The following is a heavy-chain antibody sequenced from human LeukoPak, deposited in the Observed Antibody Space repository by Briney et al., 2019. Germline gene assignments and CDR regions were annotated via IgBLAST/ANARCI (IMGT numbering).Heavy chain of an antibody. CDR1: GFTFSSYN. CDR3: AKLTSGWVVAAFDF. CDR2: ISAGGGST. Sequence: GGSLRLSCAASGFTFSSYNMNWVRQAPGKGLEWVSVISAGGGSTYYADSVKGRFTVSRDNSKNTLYLQMNSLRAEDTAVYYCAKLTSGWVVAAFDFWGQGTLVSVSS. J-gene: IGHJ4*02. D-gene: IGHD5-12*01. V-gene: IGHV3-23*01.